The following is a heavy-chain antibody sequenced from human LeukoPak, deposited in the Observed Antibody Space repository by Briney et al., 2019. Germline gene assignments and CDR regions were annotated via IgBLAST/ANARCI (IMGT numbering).Heavy chain of an antibody. J-gene: IGHJ5*02. D-gene: IGHD3-9*01. CDR3: ARAVDDDLAGYYWGDWFDP. CDR1: GGTFSNYA. V-gene: IGHV1-69*04. Sequence: ASVKVSCKATGGTFSNYAISWVRQAPGQGLEWMGRIIVTLGTANYAQKFQGRVAITADKSTNTGYMELSGLRSEDTAVYYCARAVDDDLAGYYWGDWFDPWGQGTLVTVSS. CDR2: IIVTLGTA.